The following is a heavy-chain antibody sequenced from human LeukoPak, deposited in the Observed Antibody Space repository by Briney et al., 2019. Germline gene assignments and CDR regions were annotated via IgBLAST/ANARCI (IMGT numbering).Heavy chain of an antibody. V-gene: IGHV3-30*02. CDR1: GFTFSSYG. J-gene: IGHJ1*01. CDR3: AKFGIAGPTKAEYFQH. Sequence: PGGSLRLSCAASGFTFSSYGMYWARQAPGKGLEWVAFIRFDGNNKYYADSVKGRFTISRDNSKNTLYLQMNSLRTEDTAVYYCAKFGIAGPTKAEYFQHWGQGTLVTVSS. CDR2: IRFDGNNK. D-gene: IGHD1-26*01.